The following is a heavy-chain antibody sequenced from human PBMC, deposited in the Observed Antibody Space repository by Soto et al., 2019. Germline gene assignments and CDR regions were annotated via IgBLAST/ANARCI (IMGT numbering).Heavy chain of an antibody. J-gene: IGHJ4*02. CDR3: ASPGVYYYDSSGCFDY. D-gene: IGHD3-22*01. V-gene: IGHV1-69*01. Sequence: QVQLVQSGAEVKKPGSSVKVSCKASGGTFSSYAISWVRQAPGQGLEWMGGIIPIFGTANYAQKFQGRVTITADESTSTAYMELSSLRSEDTAVYYCASPGVYYYDSSGCFDYWGQGTLVTVSS. CDR1: GGTFSSYA. CDR2: IIPIFGTA.